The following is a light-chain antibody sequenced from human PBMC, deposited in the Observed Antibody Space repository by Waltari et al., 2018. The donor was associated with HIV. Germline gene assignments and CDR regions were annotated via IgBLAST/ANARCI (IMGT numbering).Light chain of an antibody. CDR3: QSADSSGTYAV. Sequence: SYELTQPSSVSVSPGQTARITCSGDALQKQYAHWYHQKPGQAPVMVIYKDTERPSGIPERFSGSSSGTTVTLTISGVQAEDEGDYYCQSADSSGTYAVFGGGTQLTVL. CDR1: ALQKQY. CDR2: KDT. J-gene: IGLJ7*01. V-gene: IGLV3-25*03.